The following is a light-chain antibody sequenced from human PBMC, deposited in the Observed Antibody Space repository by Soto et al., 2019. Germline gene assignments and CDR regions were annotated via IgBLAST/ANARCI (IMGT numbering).Light chain of an antibody. V-gene: IGKV3-11*01. Sequence: PGERVTLSCRASQSVSSSYLTCYQQKPGQAPRLLIYDASNRATGIPARFSGSGSGTDFTLTISSLEPEDFAVYYCQQRSNWPPITFGQGTRLEIK. J-gene: IGKJ5*01. CDR3: QQRSNWPPIT. CDR1: QSVSSSY. CDR2: DAS.